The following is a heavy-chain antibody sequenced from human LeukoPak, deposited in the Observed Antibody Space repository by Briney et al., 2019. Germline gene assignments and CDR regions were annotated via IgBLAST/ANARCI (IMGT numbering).Heavy chain of an antibody. CDR1: GFTFSDYY. CDR2: ISSSGSTI. Sequence: GGSLRLSCAAAGFTFSDYYMSWIRQAPGKGLEWVSYISSSGSTIYYADSVKGRFTLSRDNAKTSLYLPLNSLRAEDTAVYSCARPYYGSGSYLEWFDTWGQGALVTVSS. D-gene: IGHD3-10*01. V-gene: IGHV3-11*04. J-gene: IGHJ5*02. CDR3: ARPYYGSGSYLEWFDT.